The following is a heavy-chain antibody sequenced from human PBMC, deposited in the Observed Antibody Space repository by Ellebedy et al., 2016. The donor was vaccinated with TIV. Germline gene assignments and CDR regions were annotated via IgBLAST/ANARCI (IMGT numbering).Heavy chain of an antibody. J-gene: IGHJ4*02. V-gene: IGHV3-23*01. CDR2: ISNGGDTT. CDR3: AKLGGVLSWYADY. Sequence: GESLKISCVASGFTFGCCAMSWFRQAPGKGLEWVSVISNGGDTTYADSVKGRFTISRDNSKNTLYLQMNSLRADDTAIYYCAKLGGVLSWYADYWGLGTLVTVSS. D-gene: IGHD6-13*01. CDR1: GFTFGCCA.